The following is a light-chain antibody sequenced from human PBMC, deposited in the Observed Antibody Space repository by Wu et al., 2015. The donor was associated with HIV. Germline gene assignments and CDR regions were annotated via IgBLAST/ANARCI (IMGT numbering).Light chain of an antibody. CDR2: DAS. CDR1: QDIFPY. Sequence: AIQLTQSPSSLSAPIGDRVNITCRASQDIFPYLAWYQQTPGKAPRVLIYDASTLQSGVSSRFSGSGSGADFTLTISGLQREDFAVYFCQQLNSFPLTFGQGSRLEI. CDR3: QQLNSFPLT. J-gene: IGKJ5*01. V-gene: IGKV1-13*02.